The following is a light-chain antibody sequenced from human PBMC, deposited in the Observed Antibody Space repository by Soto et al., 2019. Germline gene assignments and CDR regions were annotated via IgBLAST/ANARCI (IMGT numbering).Light chain of an antibody. CDR3: QQSDNYSSGP. CDR2: DAS. CDR1: QTINSW. Sequence: DIQTAQPPSCLCHSLVQVLTVTCRSSQTINSWLAWYQQKPGKAPKVLIFDASSLKTGVPSRFSGSGSGTEFTLTIRHLQPDDFATYYCQQSDNYSSGPFGQGTKVE. V-gene: IGKV1-5*01. J-gene: IGKJ1*01.